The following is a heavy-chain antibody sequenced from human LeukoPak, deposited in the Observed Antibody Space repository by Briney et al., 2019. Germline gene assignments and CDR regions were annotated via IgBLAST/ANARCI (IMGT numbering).Heavy chain of an antibody. J-gene: IGHJ4*02. CDR1: GGAISNTSYY. CDR2: ASYSGST. V-gene: IGHV4-39*01. Sequence: SETPSLTCTVSGGAISNTSYYWGWIRQPPGNGLEWIGSASYSGSTYYNPSLESRVIISVDTSKNQFSLKLWSVTAADTAVYYCARQKYYYGSSGYSGRTDFDYWGQGTLVTVSS. D-gene: IGHD3-22*01. CDR3: ARQKYYYGSSGYSGRTDFDY.